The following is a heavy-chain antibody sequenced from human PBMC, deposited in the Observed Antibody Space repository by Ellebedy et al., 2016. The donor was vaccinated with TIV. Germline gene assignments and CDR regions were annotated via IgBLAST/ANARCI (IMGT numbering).Heavy chain of an antibody. CDR3: AGLPTVRTAGDVGWFDA. V-gene: IGHV3-23*01. CDR1: GFTFSNHA. J-gene: IGHJ5*02. Sequence: GESLKISCAASGFTFSNHAMTWVRQAPGKGLEWVSVISGSRLGLVTYYAGPVKCRFTISRDDSKNKLYLQMNSLRADDMAVYYCAGLPTVRTAGDVGWFDAWGRGILVTVSS. CDR2: ISGSRLGLVT. D-gene: IGHD6-13*01.